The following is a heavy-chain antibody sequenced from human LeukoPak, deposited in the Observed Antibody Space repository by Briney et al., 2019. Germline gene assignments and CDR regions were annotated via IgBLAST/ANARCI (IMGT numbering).Heavy chain of an antibody. J-gene: IGHJ6*03. CDR2: IYYSGST. CDR3: VRQKFSGSYSYYYYYMDV. CDR1: GGSINSSTYY. V-gene: IGHV4-39*01. Sequence: SETLSLTCIVSGGSINSSTYYWGWIRQPPGKGPEWIGSIYYSGSTYYNPSLKSRVTISVDTSKKQFSLKLSSVTAADTAVYFCVRQKFSGSYSYYYYYMDVWGKGTTVTAS. D-gene: IGHD1-26*01.